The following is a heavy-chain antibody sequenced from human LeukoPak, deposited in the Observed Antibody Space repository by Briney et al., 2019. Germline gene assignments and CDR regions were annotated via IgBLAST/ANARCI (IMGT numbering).Heavy chain of an antibody. D-gene: IGHD3-16*01. Sequence: GGSLRLSCAASGFTFSSYSMNWVRQAPGKGLEWVSSISSSSSYIYYADSVKGRFTISRDNAKNSLYPQMNSLRAEDTAVYYCASEQRGGAFDIWGQGTMVTVSS. CDR2: ISSSSSYI. J-gene: IGHJ3*02. CDR1: GFTFSSYS. V-gene: IGHV3-21*01. CDR3: ASEQRGGAFDI.